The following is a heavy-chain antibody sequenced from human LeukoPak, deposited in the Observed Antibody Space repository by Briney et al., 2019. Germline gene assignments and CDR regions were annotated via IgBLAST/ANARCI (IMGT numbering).Heavy chain of an antibody. V-gene: IGHV4-59*08. CDR3: ARHAIGYCSSTSCYPLTPHYYYYMDV. CDR1: GGSISSYY. CDR2: IYYGGST. D-gene: IGHD2-2*01. Sequence: PSETLSPTCTVSGGSISSYYWSWIRQPPGKGLEWIGYIYYGGSTNYNPSLKSRVTISVDTSKNQFSLKLSSVTAADTAVYYCARHAIGYCSSTSCYPLTPHYYYYMDVWGKGTTVTVSS. J-gene: IGHJ6*03.